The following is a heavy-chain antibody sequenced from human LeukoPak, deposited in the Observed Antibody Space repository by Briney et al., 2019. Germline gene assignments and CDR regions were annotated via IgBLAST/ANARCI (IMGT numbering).Heavy chain of an antibody. J-gene: IGHJ6*02. V-gene: IGHV1-8*01. CDR2: MNPNSGNT. CDR3: ARPGDPPYYYYGMDV. CDR1: GYTFTSYD. Sequence: ASVKVSCKASGYTFTSYDINWVRQAIGQGLEWMGWMNPNSGNTGYAQKFQGRVTMTRNTSISTAYMELSSLRSEDTAVYYCARPGDPPYYYYGMDVWGQGTTVTVSS.